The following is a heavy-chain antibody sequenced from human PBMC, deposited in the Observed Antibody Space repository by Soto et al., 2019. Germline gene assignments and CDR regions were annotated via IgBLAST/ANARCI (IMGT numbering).Heavy chain of an antibody. CDR3: AKDPQKYCSGGSCYFDY. Sequence: GGSLRLSCAASGFTFSSYAMSWVRQAPGKGLEWVSAISGSGGSTYYADSVKGRFTISRDNSKNMLYLQMNSLRAEDTAVYYCAKDPQKYCSGGSCYFDYWGQGTLVTVSS. V-gene: IGHV3-23*01. CDR1: GFTFSSYA. CDR2: ISGSGGST. J-gene: IGHJ4*02. D-gene: IGHD2-15*01.